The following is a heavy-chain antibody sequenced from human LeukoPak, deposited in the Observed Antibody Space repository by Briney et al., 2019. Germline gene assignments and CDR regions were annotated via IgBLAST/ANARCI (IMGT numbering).Heavy chain of an antibody. CDR1: GFASNSYG. CDR2: IWYDGSNQ. Sequence: GGSLRLSCAASGFASNSYGMHWVRQAPGKGLEWVALIWYDGSNQDYIDSVKGRFTISRDNSKNTLYLQMSSLRADDAAVYYCARFNGGDSTGCFDLWGRGTLVTVSS. V-gene: IGHV3-33*01. D-gene: IGHD4-23*01. J-gene: IGHJ2*01. CDR3: ARFNGGDSTGCFDL.